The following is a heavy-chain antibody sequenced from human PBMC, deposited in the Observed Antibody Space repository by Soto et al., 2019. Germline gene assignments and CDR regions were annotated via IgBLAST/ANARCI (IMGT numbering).Heavy chain of an antibody. CDR2: ISKSSDST. CDR1: GFTFSNYA. CDR3: VRDPDRITDFDD. J-gene: IGHJ4*02. D-gene: IGHD1-20*01. V-gene: IGHV3-48*02. Sequence: PGGSLRLSCAASGFTFSNYAMTWVRQSPGKGPEWISWISKSSDSTYYADSVKGRFTISRDNAKNSLYLQMSSLRDEDTAVYCGVRDPDRITDFDDWGQGTQVNVAS.